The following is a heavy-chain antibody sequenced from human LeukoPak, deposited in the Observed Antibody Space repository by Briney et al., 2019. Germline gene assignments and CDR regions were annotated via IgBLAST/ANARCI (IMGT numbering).Heavy chain of an antibody. J-gene: IGHJ4*02. CDR2: INHSGST. V-gene: IGHV4-34*01. Sequence: SETLSLTCAVYGGSFSGYYWSWIRQPPGKGLEWIGEINHSGSTNYNPSLESRVTISVDTSKNQFSLKLSSVTAADTAVYYCARAPPKGYCSGGSCYRNGRYYFDYWGQGTLVTVSS. CDR1: GGSFSGYY. D-gene: IGHD2-15*01. CDR3: ARAPPKGYCSGGSCYRNGRYYFDY.